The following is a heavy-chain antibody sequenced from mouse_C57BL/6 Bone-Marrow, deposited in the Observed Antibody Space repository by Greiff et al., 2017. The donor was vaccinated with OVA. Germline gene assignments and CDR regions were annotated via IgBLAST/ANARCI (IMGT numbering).Heavy chain of an antibody. J-gene: IGHJ2*01. CDR2: IDPENGDT. CDR1: GFNIKDDY. V-gene: IGHV14-4*01. Sequence: VQLQQSGAELVRPGASVKLSCTASGFNIKDDYMHWVKQRPEQGLEWIGWIDPENGDTEYASKFQGKATITADTSSNTAYLQLSSLTSEDTAVYYCTTWGVGHWGQGTTLTVSS. D-gene: IGHD3-3*01. CDR3: TTWGVGH.